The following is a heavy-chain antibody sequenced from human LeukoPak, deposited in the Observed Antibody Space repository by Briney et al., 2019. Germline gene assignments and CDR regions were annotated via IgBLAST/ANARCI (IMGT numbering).Heavy chain of an antibody. D-gene: IGHD6-13*01. CDR2: INSDGSST. CDR3: ARGSSSWYYFDY. V-gene: IGHV3-74*01. Sequence: GGSLRLSCAASGFTFSSYWMHWVRQAPGKGLVWVSRINSDGSSTSYADSVKGRFTISRDYAKNTLYLQMNSLRAEDTAVYYCARGSSSWYYFDYWGQGTLVTVSS. J-gene: IGHJ4*02. CDR1: GFTFSSYW.